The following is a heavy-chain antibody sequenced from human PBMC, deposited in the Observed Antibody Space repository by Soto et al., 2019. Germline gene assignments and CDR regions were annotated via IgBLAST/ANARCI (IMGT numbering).Heavy chain of an antibody. V-gene: IGHV1-18*01. CDR1: GYTLTNYG. CDR2: ISGDSSDT. J-gene: IGHJ5*02. Sequence: QVQLVQSGAEVKKPGASVKVSCKASGYTLTNYGTAWMRQAQGQGLEWMGWISGDSSDTNYAQKFHGSVTVPTDTSTSTVNMELRSLRSDDTAVYYCARVYYGSGSYGWFDRWGQGTLVTVSS. D-gene: IGHD3-10*01. CDR3: ARVYYGSGSYGWFDR.